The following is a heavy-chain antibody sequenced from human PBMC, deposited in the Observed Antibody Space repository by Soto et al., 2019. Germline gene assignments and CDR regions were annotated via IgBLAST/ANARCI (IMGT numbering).Heavy chain of an antibody. J-gene: IGHJ3*02. Sequence: SETLSLTCTVSGGSISSSSYYWGWIRQPPGKGLEWIGSIYYSGSTYYNPSLKSRVTISVDTSKNQFSLKLSSVTAADTAVYYCAILSGGLGSTEPDLSYAFDIWGQGTMVTVSS. D-gene: IGHD7-27*01. CDR1: GGSISSSSYY. V-gene: IGHV4-39*07. CDR3: AILSGGLGSTEPDLSYAFDI. CDR2: IYYSGST.